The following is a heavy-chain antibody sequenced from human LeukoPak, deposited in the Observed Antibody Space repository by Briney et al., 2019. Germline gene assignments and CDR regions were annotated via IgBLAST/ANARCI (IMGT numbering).Heavy chain of an antibody. Sequence: PGGSLRLSCAASGFTFSTYVMNWVRQAPGKGLEGVSAIGGTDGTTFYADPVKGWFAISRDNSKNTLFLDMHTLRAEDTALYYCTKRVDGSGTYYIDYWGQGTLVTVSS. CDR3: TKRVDGSGTYYIDY. D-gene: IGHD3-10*01. CDR1: GFTFSTYV. V-gene: IGHV3-23*01. J-gene: IGHJ4*02. CDR2: IGGTDGTT.